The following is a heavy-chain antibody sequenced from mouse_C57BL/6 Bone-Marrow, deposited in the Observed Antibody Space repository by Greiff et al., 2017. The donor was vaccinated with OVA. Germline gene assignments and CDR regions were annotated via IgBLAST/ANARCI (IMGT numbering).Heavy chain of an antibody. CDR3: ARDSLRYSNYDDMDY. Sequence: EVMLVESGGGLVKPGGSLKLSCAASGFTFSSYAMSWVRQTPEKRLEWVATISDGGSYSYYPDSVKGRFPISSANAKNNLYLQMSHLKSEDTAMYYGARDSLRYSNYDDMDYWGQGTSVTVSS. CDR1: GFTFSSYA. V-gene: IGHV5-4*01. D-gene: IGHD2-5*01. J-gene: IGHJ4*01. CDR2: ISDGGSYS.